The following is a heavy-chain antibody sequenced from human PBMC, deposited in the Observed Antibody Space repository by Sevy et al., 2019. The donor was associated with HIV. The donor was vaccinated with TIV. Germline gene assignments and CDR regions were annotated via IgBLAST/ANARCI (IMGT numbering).Heavy chain of an antibody. V-gene: IGHV3-7*01. Sequence: GGSLRLSCAASGFTFSSYWMSWVRQAPGKGLEWVANIKQDGSEKYYVDSVKGRFTISRDNAKTSLYLQMNSLRAADTAVYYCARDRGFRGRTFDYWGQGTLVTVSS. CDR3: ARDRGFRGRTFDY. D-gene: IGHD3-10*01. CDR1: GFTFSSYW. J-gene: IGHJ4*02. CDR2: IKQDGSEK.